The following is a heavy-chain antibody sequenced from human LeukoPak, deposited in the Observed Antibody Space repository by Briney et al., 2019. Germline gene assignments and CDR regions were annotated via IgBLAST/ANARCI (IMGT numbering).Heavy chain of an antibody. CDR1: GFTFSNAW. Sequence: GGSLRLSGAASGFTFSNAWMSWVRQAPGKGREWVGRIKSKPDGGTTDYAAPVKGRFTISRDNSNNTLYLQMNSLRADDTAVYYCAKKARSSSGWSDPWGQGTLVTVSS. CDR3: AKKARSSSGWSDP. V-gene: IGHV3-15*01. J-gene: IGHJ5*02. CDR2: IKSKPDGGTT. D-gene: IGHD6-6*01.